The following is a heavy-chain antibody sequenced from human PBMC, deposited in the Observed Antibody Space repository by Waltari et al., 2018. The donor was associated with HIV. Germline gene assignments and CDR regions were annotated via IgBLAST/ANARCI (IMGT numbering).Heavy chain of an antibody. CDR2: ISYDGSNK. D-gene: IGHD2-15*01. CDR3: AREGSAAFDI. J-gene: IGHJ3*02. Sequence: QVQLVESGGGVVQPGRSLRLSCAASGFTFSSYAMHWVRQAPGKGLEWVAVISYDGSNKYYADSVKGRFTISRDNSKNTLYLQMNSLRAEDTAVYYCAREGSAAFDIWGQGTMVTVSS. CDR1: GFTFSSYA. V-gene: IGHV3-30-3*01.